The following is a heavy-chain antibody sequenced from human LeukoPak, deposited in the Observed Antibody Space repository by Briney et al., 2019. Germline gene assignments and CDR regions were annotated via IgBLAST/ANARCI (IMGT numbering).Heavy chain of an antibody. CDR1: VGSISSGNW. Sequence: SETLSLTCGVSVGSISSGNWWTWVRQSPGKGLEWIGEIHHNGTRNYNPSLKSRVIISLDTFKNHISLILTSLTAADTAVYYCASAPILRGEGGEHYRCGLDVWGQGTTVIVSS. CDR2: IHHNGTR. J-gene: IGHJ6*02. D-gene: IGHD2-2*02. V-gene: IGHV4/OR15-8*01. CDR3: ASAPILRGEGGEHYRCGLDV.